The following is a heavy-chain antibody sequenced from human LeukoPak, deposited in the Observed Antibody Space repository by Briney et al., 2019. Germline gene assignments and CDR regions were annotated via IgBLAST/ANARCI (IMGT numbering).Heavy chain of an antibody. CDR3: ARVLYYYDSSIYFDY. V-gene: IGHV4-30-4*01. CDR1: GGSISNYY. CDR2: IYYSGST. J-gene: IGHJ4*02. Sequence: PSETLSLTCTVSGGSISNYYWSWIRQPPGKGLEWIGYIYYSGSTYYNPSLKSRVTISVDTSKNQFSLKLSSVTAADTAVYYCARVLYYYDSSIYFDYWGQGTLVTVSS. D-gene: IGHD3-22*01.